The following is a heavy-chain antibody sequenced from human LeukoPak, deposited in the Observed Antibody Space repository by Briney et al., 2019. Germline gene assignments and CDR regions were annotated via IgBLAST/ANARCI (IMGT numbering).Heavy chain of an antibody. V-gene: IGHV4-34*01. J-gene: IGHJ4*02. D-gene: IGHD2-2*01. CDR3: ARGRRGVGYCSSTSCYGSGLFDY. CDR2: INHSGST. CDR1: GGSFSGYY. Sequence: SETLSLTCAVYGGSFSGYYWSWIRQPPGKGLEWIGEINHSGSTNYNPSLKSRVTISVDTSKNQFSLKLSSVTAADTAVYYCARGRRGVGYCSSTSCYGSGLFDYWGQGTLVTVSS.